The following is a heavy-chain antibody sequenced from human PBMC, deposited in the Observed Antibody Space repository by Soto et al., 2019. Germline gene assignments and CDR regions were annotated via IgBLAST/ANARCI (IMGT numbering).Heavy chain of an antibody. V-gene: IGHV4-31*03. CDR1: GGSISSGGYY. J-gene: IGHJ5*02. CDR3: ARWGSGSYWFDP. Sequence: QVQLQESGPGLVKPSQTLSLTCTFSGGSISSGGYYWSWIRQHPGKGLEWIGYIYYSGSTYYNPSLKRRVTISVDSSKSQFSLKLSSVTAADTAVYYCARWGSGSYWFDPWGQGTLVTVSS. D-gene: IGHD1-26*01. CDR2: IYYSGST.